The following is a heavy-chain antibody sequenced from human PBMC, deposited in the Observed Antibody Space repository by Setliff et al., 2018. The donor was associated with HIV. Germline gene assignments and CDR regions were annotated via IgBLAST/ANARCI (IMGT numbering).Heavy chain of an antibody. D-gene: IGHD6-13*01. V-gene: IGHV4-39*07. Sequence: SETLSLTCTVSGGSITRSSYYWAWIRQPPGKGLEWIGNIFYSGHTFYNPSLRSRVTISVDTSKNQFSLKLSSVTAADTAVYYCARGVAAAGLWGRGTLVTVSS. J-gene: IGHJ4*02. CDR3: ARGVAAAGL. CDR2: IFYSGHT. CDR1: GGSITRSSYY.